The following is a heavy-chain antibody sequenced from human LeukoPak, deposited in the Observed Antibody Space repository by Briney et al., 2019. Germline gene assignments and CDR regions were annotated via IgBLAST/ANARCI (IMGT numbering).Heavy chain of an antibody. Sequence: GGSLRLSCAVSRFTLSSFWMTRVRQAPGKGLEWVANIKEDGTETYYVDSVKGRFTISRDNAKNSLYLQMNSLRVEDTAVYYCAKEGRSLQTYWGQGTLVTLSS. CDR1: RFTLSSFW. D-gene: IGHD5-24*01. CDR3: AKEGRSLQTY. CDR2: IKEDGTET. J-gene: IGHJ4*02. V-gene: IGHV3-7*03.